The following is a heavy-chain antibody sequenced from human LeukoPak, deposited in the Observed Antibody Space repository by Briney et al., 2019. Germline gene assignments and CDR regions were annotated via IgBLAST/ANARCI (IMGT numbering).Heavy chain of an antibody. CDR2: ISGSGGST. CDR3: ASITMVRGVIDY. D-gene: IGHD3-10*01. Sequence: GGSLRLSCAASGFDFSGYGMHWVRQAPGKGLEWVSAISGSGGSTYYADSVKGRFTISRDNSKNTLYMQMNSLRAEDTAVYYCASITMVRGVIDYWGQGTLVTVSS. V-gene: IGHV3-23*01. CDR1: GFDFSGYG. J-gene: IGHJ4*02.